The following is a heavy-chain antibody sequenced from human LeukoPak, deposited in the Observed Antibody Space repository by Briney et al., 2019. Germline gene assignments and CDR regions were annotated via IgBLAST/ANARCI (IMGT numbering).Heavy chain of an antibody. J-gene: IGHJ4*02. CDR2: ISSSSSYT. CDR3: AREVYSYFNY. Sequence: GGSLRLSCAASGFTFSNAWMSWVRQAPGKGLEWVSCISSSSSYTDYADSVKGRFTISRDNAKNSLYLQMNSLRAEDTAVYYCAREVYSYFNYWGQGTLVTVSS. CDR1: GFTFSNAW. D-gene: IGHD4-11*01. V-gene: IGHV3-11*05.